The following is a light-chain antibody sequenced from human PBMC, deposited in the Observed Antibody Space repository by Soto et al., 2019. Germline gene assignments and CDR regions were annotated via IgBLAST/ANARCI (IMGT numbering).Light chain of an antibody. Sequence: QSALTQPASVSGSPGQSITISCTGTSSDVGGYNYVSWYQQHPGKAPKLMIYEVSNRPSGVSNRFSGSKSGNTASLTISGLQAEDEADYYCSSYTSSSTPNWVFGGGTKVTVL. V-gene: IGLV2-14*01. J-gene: IGLJ3*02. CDR3: SSYTSSSTPNWV. CDR2: EVS. CDR1: SSDVGGYNY.